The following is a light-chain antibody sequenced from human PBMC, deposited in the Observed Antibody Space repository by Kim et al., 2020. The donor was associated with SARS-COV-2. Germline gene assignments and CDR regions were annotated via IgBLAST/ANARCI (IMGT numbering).Light chain of an antibody. Sequence: GRSVTISCTGTSSDVATYNYVSWYQQHPGKAPKLLISEVSKRPSGVPDRFSGSKSGNTASLTVSGLQAEDEADYYCSSYADNNNYVFGSGTKVTVL. CDR3: SSYADNNNYV. J-gene: IGLJ1*01. V-gene: IGLV2-8*01. CDR2: EVS. CDR1: SSDVATYNY.